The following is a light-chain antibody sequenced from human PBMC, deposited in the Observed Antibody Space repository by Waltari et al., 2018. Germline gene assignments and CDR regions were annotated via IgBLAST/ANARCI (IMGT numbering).Light chain of an antibody. CDR1: ENVGSM. J-gene: IGKJ2*01. CDR3: HQTSYLPHT. V-gene: IGKV6-21*01. CDR2: YIS. Sequence: EIVLTQSPDFQSVTPKETVTITCRASENVGSMLHWYQQKPDQSPKLLIKYISQAFSGVPSRFSGSGSGTDFTLTINSLEAEDAATYYCHQTSYLPHTFGQGTKLEI.